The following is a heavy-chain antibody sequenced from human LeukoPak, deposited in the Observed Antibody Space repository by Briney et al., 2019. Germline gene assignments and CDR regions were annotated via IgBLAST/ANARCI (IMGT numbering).Heavy chain of an antibody. CDR3: ARDPTFLVGATTYFDY. D-gene: IGHD1-26*01. CDR1: GFTFSSYA. Sequence: GGSLRLSCAASGFTFSSYAMHWVRQAPGEGLEYVSAISSNGGSTYYANSVKGRFTISRDNSKNTLYLQMGSLRAEDMAVYYCARDPTFLVGATTYFDYWGQGTLVTVSS. J-gene: IGHJ4*02. V-gene: IGHV3-64*01. CDR2: ISSNGGST.